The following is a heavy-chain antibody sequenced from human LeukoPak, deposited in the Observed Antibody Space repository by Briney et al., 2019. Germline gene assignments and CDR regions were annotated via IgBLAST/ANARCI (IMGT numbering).Heavy chain of an antibody. Sequence: GRSLRLSCAASGFTFSTYAMHWVRQAPGKGLEWVAFTSFDESNKLYADSVEGRFTISRDNSKNTLFLQMHNLRVDDTAMYYCAVVAGRFPPDYWGQGTLVTVSS. CDR1: GFTFSTYA. CDR2: TSFDESNK. D-gene: IGHD6-19*01. J-gene: IGHJ4*02. V-gene: IGHV3-30-3*01. CDR3: AVVAGRFPPDY.